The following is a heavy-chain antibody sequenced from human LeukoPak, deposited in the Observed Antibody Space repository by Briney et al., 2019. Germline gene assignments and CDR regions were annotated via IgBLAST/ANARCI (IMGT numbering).Heavy chain of an antibody. CDR1: GFTFSSYE. CDR3: ASPDYGYAFDI. D-gene: IGHD4-17*01. V-gene: IGHV3-48*03. CDR2: ISSSGSTI. J-gene: IGHJ3*02. Sequence: QPGGSLRLSCAASGFTFSSYEMNWVRQAPGKGLEWASYISSSGSTIYYADSVKGRFTISKDNAKNSLYLQMNSLRAEDTAVYYCASPDYGYAFDIWGQGTMDTVSS.